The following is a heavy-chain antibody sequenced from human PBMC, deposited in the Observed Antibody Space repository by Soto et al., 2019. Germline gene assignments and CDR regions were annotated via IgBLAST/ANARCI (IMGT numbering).Heavy chain of an antibody. CDR2: ISYDGSNK. V-gene: IGHV3-30-3*01. D-gene: IGHD3-16*01. Sequence: QVRLVESGGGVVQPGRSLRLSCAASGFTFITSAMHWVRQAPGKGLEWVAFISYDGSNKYSADSVKGRFTISRDNSKNPLYLKRNRLGTEDTAVYYFARCWRGGGPITYHYYGLDGWGQGTTVTVSS. J-gene: IGHJ6*02. CDR1: GFTFITSA. CDR3: ARCWRGGGPITYHYYGLDG.